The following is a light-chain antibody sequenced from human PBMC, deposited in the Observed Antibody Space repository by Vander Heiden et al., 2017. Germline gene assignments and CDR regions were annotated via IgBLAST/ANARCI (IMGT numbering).Light chain of an antibody. V-gene: IGLV3-21*02. CDR2: DDS. CDR1: NMGSKS. J-gene: IGLJ2*01. Sequence: SSVLPHPPSVSVAPGPTSRLTCGGNNMGSKSVHWYKQKPGQAPVLVVYDDSDRPSGIPERFSGSNSGNTATLTSSRVEAGDEADYYCQVWDRSSDHVVFGGGTKLTVL. CDR3: QVWDRSSDHVV.